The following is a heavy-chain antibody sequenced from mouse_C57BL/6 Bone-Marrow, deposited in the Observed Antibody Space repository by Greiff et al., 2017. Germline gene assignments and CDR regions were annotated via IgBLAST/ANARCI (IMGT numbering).Heavy chain of an antibody. V-gene: IGHV1-81*01. CDR2: IYPRSGNT. CDR3: ARDYYGSRGAY. CDR1: GYTFTSYG. Sequence: QVQLQQSGAELARPGASVKLSCKASGYTFTSYGISWVKQRTGQGLEWIGEIYPRSGNTYYNEKFKGKATLTADKSSSTAYMGLRSLTSEDSAVYFCARDYYGSRGAYWGQGTLVTVSA. D-gene: IGHD1-1*01. J-gene: IGHJ3*01.